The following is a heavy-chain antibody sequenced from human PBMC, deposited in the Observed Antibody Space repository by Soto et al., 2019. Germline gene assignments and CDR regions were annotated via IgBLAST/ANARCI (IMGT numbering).Heavy chain of an antibody. D-gene: IGHD3-10*01. J-gene: IGHJ6*03. CDR2: INHSGST. Sequence: SETLSLTCAVYGGSFSGYYWSWIRQPPGKGLEWIGEINHSGSTNYNPSLKSRVTISVDTSKNQFSLKLSSVTAADTAVYYCARGRYYYGSGSYYGNYYYMDVWGKGTTVTVSS. CDR1: GGSFSGYY. CDR3: ARGRYYYGSGSYYGNYYYMDV. V-gene: IGHV4-34*01.